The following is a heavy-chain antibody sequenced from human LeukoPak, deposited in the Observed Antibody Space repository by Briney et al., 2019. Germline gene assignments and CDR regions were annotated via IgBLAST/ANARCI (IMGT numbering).Heavy chain of an antibody. V-gene: IGHV1-8*03. CDR1: GYTFTSYD. J-gene: IGHJ4*02. CDR3: ARGAKWLRYIDY. Sequence: AASVKVSCKASGYTFTSYDINWVRQAPGQGLEWMGWMNPNSGNTGYAQKFQGRVTITRNTSISTAYMELSSLRSEDTAVYYCARGAKWLRYIDYWGQGTLVTVSS. D-gene: IGHD5-12*01. CDR2: MNPNSGNT.